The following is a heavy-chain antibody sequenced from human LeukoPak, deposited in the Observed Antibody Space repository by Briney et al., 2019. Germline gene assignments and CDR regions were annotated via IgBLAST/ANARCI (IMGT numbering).Heavy chain of an antibody. CDR3: ARDGSNYYDSSGYEH. CDR1: GFTFSSYA. CDR2: ISYDGSNK. V-gene: IGHV3-30*04. Sequence: GGSLRLSCAASGFTFSSYAMHWVRQAPGKGLEWVAVISYDGSNKYYADSVKGRFTISRDNSKNTLYLQMNSLRAEDTAVYYCARDGSNYYDSSGYEHWGQGTLVTVSS. J-gene: IGHJ1*01. D-gene: IGHD3-22*01.